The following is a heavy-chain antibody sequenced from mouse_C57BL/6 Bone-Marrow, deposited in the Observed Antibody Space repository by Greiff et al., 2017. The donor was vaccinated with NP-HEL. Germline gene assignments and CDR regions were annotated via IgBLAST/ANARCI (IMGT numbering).Heavy chain of an antibody. D-gene: IGHD1-1*01. CDR3: ARGATVVALYAMDY. V-gene: IGHV1-81*01. CDR1: GYTFTSYG. J-gene: IGHJ4*01. Sequence: VKLVESGAELARPGASVKLSCKASGYTFTSYGISWVKQRTGQGLEWIGGIYPRSGNTYYNEKFKGKATLTADKSSSTAYMELRNQTSEDSAFYFCARGATVVALYAMDYWGQGTSVTVSS. CDR2: IYPRSGNT.